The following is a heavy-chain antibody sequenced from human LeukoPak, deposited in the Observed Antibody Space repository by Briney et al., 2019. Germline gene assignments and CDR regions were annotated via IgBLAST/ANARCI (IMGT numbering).Heavy chain of an antibody. J-gene: IGHJ3*02. CDR1: GRSFSGYY. CDR3: ARVRITMIVVVITPDAFDI. V-gene: IGHV4-34*01. D-gene: IGHD3-22*01. Sequence: SETLSLTCAVDGRSFSGYYWSLIRQPPGKGLEWIGEINHSGSTNYNPSLKSRVTISVDTSKNQFSLKLSSVTAADTAVYYCARVRITMIVVVITPDAFDIWGQGTMVTVSS. CDR2: INHSGST.